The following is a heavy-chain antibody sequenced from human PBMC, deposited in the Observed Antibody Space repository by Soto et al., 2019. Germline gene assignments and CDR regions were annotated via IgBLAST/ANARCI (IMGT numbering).Heavy chain of an antibody. Sequence: QVQLQESGPGLVKPSGTLSLTCAVASGSVTDSNWWSWVRQPPGRGLEWIGEIYNRGNTDYNPSLKSRVTISVDKSKNQFSLKLNSVTAADTAVYYCARDRIAAPWYYFDSWGQGTLVTVSS. V-gene: IGHV4-4*02. CDR2: IYNRGNT. CDR3: ARDRIAAPWYYFDS. D-gene: IGHD6-6*01. CDR1: SGSVTDSNW. J-gene: IGHJ4*02.